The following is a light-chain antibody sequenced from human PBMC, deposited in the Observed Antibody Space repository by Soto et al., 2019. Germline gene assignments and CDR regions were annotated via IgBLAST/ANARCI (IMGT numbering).Light chain of an antibody. V-gene: IGLV7-46*01. CDR1: TGAVTNGHY. Sequence: QAVVTQEPSLTVSPAGTVTLTCGSSTGAVTNGHYPYWFQQKPGQAPRTLIYDTTNRHSWTPARFSGSLLEGKAALTLSGAQPEDEAEYYCLLSYNGPYVFGTGTKVTVL. CDR2: DTT. J-gene: IGLJ1*01. CDR3: LLSYNGPYV.